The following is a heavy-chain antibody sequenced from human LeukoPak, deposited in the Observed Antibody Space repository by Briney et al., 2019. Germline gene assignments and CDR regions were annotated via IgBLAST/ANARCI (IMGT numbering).Heavy chain of an antibody. CDR1: GFSLTNFA. V-gene: IGHV3-23*01. CDR3: AKGAYDYIEMGYFDY. D-gene: IGHD5-12*01. Sequence: RAGGSLRLSYAASGFSLTNFAMSWVRQAPGKGLEWVSLIIGSSGDTFYADSVKGRFTISRDNSKNRLYLQMNSLRAEDTALYYCAKGAYDYIEMGYFDYWGQGTLVTVSS. J-gene: IGHJ4*02. CDR2: IIGSSGDT.